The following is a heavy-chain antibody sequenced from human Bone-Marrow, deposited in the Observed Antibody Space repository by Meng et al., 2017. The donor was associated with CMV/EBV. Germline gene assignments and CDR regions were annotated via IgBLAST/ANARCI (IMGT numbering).Heavy chain of an antibody. V-gene: IGHV3-20*04. D-gene: IGHD6-6*01. CDR1: GFTFDDYG. CDR3: AREGGQLAEFYYYYYGMDV. CDR2: INWNGGST. J-gene: IGHJ6*02. Sequence: GESLKISCAASGFTFDDYGMCWVRQAPGKGLEWVSGINWNGGSTGYADSVKGRFTISRDNAKDDLYLQMNSLRAEDTALYYCAREGGQLAEFYYYYYGMDVWGQGTTVTVSS.